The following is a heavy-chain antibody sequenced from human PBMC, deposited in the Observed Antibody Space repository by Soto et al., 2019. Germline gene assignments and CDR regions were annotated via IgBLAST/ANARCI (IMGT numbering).Heavy chain of an antibody. D-gene: IGHD6-6*01. CDR2: IYYSGST. CDR3: AGQERSSSSGFDY. J-gene: IGHJ4*02. Sequence: SETLSLTCSVSGGSISSGGYYWSWIRQHPGKGLEWIGYIYYSGSTYYNPSLKSRVTISVDTSKNQFSLKLSSVTAADTAVYYCAGQERSSSSGFDYWGQGTLVTVSS. CDR1: GGSISSGGYY. V-gene: IGHV4-31*03.